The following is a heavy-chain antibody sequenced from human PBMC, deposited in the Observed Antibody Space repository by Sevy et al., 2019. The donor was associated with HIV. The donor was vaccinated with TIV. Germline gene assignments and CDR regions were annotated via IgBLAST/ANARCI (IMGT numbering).Heavy chain of an antibody. CDR2: TYYRSKWYN. CDR3: AKGGYSRGGGYYYYMDV. CDR1: GDSVSSNSAA. Sequence: KQSQTLSLTCAISGDSVSSNSAAWNWIRQSPSRGLEWLGRTYYRSKWYNDYAVSVKSRITINPDTSKNQFSLQLNSVTPEDTAVYYCAKGGYSRGGGYYYYMDVWGKGTTVTVSS. D-gene: IGHD6-13*01. V-gene: IGHV6-1*01. J-gene: IGHJ6*03.